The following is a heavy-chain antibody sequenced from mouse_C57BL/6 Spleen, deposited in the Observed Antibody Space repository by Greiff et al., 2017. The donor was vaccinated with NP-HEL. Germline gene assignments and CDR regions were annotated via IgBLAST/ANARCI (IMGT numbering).Heavy chain of an antibody. Sequence: QVQLQQSGAELVMPGASVKLSCKASGYTFTSYWMHWVKQRPGQGLEWIGEIDPSDSYTNYNQKFKGKSTLTVDKSSSAAYMQLSSLTSEDSAVYYCARYDNDGGFAYWGQGTLVTVSA. CDR3: ARYDNDGGFAY. J-gene: IGHJ3*01. CDR2: IDPSDSYT. D-gene: IGHD2-4*01. V-gene: IGHV1-69*01. CDR1: GYTFTSYW.